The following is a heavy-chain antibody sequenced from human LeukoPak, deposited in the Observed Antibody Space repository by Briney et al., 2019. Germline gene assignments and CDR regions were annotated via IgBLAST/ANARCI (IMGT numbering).Heavy chain of an antibody. CDR1: GFTFSNFG. CDR2: IRFGGSNQ. V-gene: IGHV3-30*02. CDR3: AKRAGSAWSAGA. J-gene: IGHJ5*02. Sequence: GGSLRLSCAASGFTFSNFGMPWVRQAPGKGLEWVSYIRFGGSNQYYTDSVKGRFGISRDNSKNTVYLQMNSLRTEDTAVYYCAKRAGSAWSAGAWGQGTLVTVSS. D-gene: IGHD3-10*01.